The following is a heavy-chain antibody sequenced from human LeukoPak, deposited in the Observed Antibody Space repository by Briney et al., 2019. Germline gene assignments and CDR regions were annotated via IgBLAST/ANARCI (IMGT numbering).Heavy chain of an antibody. V-gene: IGHV3-30*04. CDR3: ARDGQLDY. J-gene: IGHJ4*02. CDR2: ISFVEDNI. CDR1: GFTFSSYT. Sequence: GGSLRLSCAASGFTFSSYTMHWVRQAPGKGLDWVAVISFVEDNIYYADSVKGRFTISRDNSKNTVYLQMNNLRDEDTALYYCARDGQLDYWGQGTLVTVSS.